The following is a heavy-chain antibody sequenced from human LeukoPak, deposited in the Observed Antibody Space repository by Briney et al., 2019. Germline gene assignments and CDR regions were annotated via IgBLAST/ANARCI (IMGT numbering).Heavy chain of an antibody. CDR1: AFTFSSYW. V-gene: IGHV3-9*01. J-gene: IGHJ4*02. CDR3: AKSSSYSGYKGDFDY. D-gene: IGHD5-12*01. CDR2: INWNSGSI. Sequence: GGSLRLSCAASAFTFSSYWMHWVRQAPGKGLEWVSGINWNSGSIGYADSVKGRFTISRDNAKNSLYLQMNSLRAEDTALYYCAKSSSYSGYKGDFDYWGQGTLVTVSS.